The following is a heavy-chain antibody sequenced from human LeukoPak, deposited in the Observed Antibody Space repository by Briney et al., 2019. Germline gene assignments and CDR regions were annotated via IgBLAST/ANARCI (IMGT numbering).Heavy chain of an antibody. D-gene: IGHD2-15*01. CDR2: IIPIFGTA. J-gene: IGHJ5*02. CDR3: AREMAYCSGGSCYLQGENWFDP. V-gene: IGHV1-69*06. Sequence: GASVKVSCKASGGTFSSYAISWVRQAPGQGLEWMGGIIPIFGTANYAQKFQGRVTITADKSTSTAYMELSSLRSEDTAVYYCAREMAYCSGGSCYLQGENWFDPWGQGTLVTVSP. CDR1: GGTFSSYA.